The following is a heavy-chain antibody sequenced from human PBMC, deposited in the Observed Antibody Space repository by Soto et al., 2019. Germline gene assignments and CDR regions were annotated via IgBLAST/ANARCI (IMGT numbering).Heavy chain of an antibody. CDR1: GYTLTELS. Sequence: GASVKVSCKVSGYTLTELSMHWVRQAPGRGLEWMGGFDPEDGETIYAQKFQGRVTMTEDTSTDTAYMELSSLRSEDTAVYYCATVRDSRRAFDIWGQGTMVTVSS. V-gene: IGHV1-24*01. D-gene: IGHD3-22*01. CDR2: FDPEDGET. CDR3: ATVRDSRRAFDI. J-gene: IGHJ3*02.